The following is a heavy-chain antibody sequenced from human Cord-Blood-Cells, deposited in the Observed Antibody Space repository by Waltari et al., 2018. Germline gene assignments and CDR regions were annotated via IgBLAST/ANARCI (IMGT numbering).Heavy chain of an antibody. D-gene: IGHD4-17*01. CDR1: GGSLSGSY. V-gene: IGHV4-34*01. Sequence: QVQLQQWGAGLLKPSETLSLTCAVYGGSLSGSYWSGIRQPPGKGLEWIGEINHSGSTNYNPSLKSRVTISVDTSKNQFSLKLSSVTAADTAVYYCARPKNPTVTDAFDIWGQGTMVTVSS. J-gene: IGHJ3*02. CDR2: INHSGST. CDR3: ARPKNPTVTDAFDI.